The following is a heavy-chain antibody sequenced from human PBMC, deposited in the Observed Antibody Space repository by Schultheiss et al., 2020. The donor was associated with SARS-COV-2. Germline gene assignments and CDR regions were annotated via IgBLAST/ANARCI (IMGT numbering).Heavy chain of an antibody. Sequence: GGSLRLSCAASGFTFSSYAMHWVRQAPGKGLEWVAVISYDGSNKYYADSVKGRFTISRDNSKNTVYLQMNSLRVEDTAVYYCAKGEYGGSDYFDYWGQGTLVTVSS. D-gene: IGHD5-12*01. CDR1: GFTFSSYA. CDR3: AKGEYGGSDYFDY. CDR2: ISYDGSNK. J-gene: IGHJ4*02. V-gene: IGHV3-30*07.